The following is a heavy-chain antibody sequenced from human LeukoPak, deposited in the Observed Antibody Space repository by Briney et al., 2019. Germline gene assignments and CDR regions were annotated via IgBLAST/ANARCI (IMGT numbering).Heavy chain of an antibody. J-gene: IGHJ3*01. Sequence: SETLSLTCDVYGGSFSDYYWSWIRQPPGKGLEWIGEINHSGGTNYNPSLESRVTISVDTSKGQFSLKLSSVTAADTAVYYCARELRDHRGGFDVWGQGTMVTVSS. V-gene: IGHV4-34*01. D-gene: IGHD1-1*01. CDR2: INHSGGT. CDR3: ARELRDHRGGFDV. CDR1: GGSFSDYY.